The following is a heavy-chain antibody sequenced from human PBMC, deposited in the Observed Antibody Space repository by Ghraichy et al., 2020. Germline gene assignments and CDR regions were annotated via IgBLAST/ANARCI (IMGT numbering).Heavy chain of an antibody. Sequence: SGPTLVKPTQTLTLTCTFSGFSLSTSGMCVSWIRQPPGKALEWLALIDWDDDKYYSTSLKTRLTISKDTSKNQVVLPMTNMDPVDTATYYCARIPYIGYYYYYGMDVWGQGTTVTVSS. CDR3: ARIPYIGYYYYYGMDV. J-gene: IGHJ6*02. CDR1: GFSLSTSGMC. V-gene: IGHV2-70*01. CDR2: IDWDDDK. D-gene: IGHD5-12*01.